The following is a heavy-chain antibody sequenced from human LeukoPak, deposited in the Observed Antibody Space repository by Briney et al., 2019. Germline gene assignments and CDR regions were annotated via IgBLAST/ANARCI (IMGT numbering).Heavy chain of an antibody. J-gene: IGHJ4*01. D-gene: IGHD3-22*01. Sequence: GGSLRLSCAASGFTVSSNYMSWVRQAPGKGLEWVSVIYSGGSTYYADSVKGRFTISRDNSKNTLYLQMNSLRAEDTAVYYCASTNDSSDYDDYCDHGSLLTVSS. CDR1: GFTVSSNY. V-gene: IGHV3-53*01. CDR2: IYSGGST. CDR3: ASTNDSSDYDDY.